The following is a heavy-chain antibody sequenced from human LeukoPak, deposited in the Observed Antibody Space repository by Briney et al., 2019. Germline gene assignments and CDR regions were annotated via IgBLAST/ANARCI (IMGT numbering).Heavy chain of an antibody. J-gene: IGHJ5*02. CDR3: AKDRGKVFRFDP. CDR2: IRYDGSNK. Sequence: GGSSRLSCAASGFTFSSYGMHWIRQAPGKGLEWVAFIRYDGSNKYYADSVKGRFTISRDNSKNTLYLQMNSLRAEDTAVYYCAKDRGKVFRFDPWGQGTLVTVSS. CDR1: GFTFSSYG. D-gene: IGHD3-10*01. V-gene: IGHV3-30*02.